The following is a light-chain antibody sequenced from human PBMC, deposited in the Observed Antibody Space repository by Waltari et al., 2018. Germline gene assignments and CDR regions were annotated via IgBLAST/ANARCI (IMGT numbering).Light chain of an antibody. J-gene: IGLJ3*02. CDR1: SGRTSNL. V-gene: IGLV4-69*01. CDR3: QTGGHGTWV. CDR2: VNSDGSH. Sequence: QLVLTQSPSASASLGASVKLTCTLSSGRTSNLVARLQPRPEKSPRYLMKVNSDGSHSRGDEIPDRFSGSRSGAERYLTSANLQSEDEADYYCQTGGHGTWVFGGGTGLT.